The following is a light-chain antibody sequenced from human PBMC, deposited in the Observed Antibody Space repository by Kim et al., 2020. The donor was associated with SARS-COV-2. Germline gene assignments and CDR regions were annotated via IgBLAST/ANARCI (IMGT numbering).Light chain of an antibody. Sequence: SSELTQDPAVSVALGQTVRITCQGDSLRSYYASWYQQKPGQAPVLVIYGKNNRPSGTPDRFSGSSSGNTASLTITGAQAEDEADYYCNSRDSSGNHLAFG. J-gene: IGLJ3*02. V-gene: IGLV3-19*01. CDR3: NSRDSSGNHLA. CDR2: GKN. CDR1: SLRSYY.